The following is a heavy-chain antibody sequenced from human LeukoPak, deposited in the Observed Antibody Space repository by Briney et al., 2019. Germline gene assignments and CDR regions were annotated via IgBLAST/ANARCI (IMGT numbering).Heavy chain of an antibody. J-gene: IGHJ5*02. Sequence: GGSLRLSCAASGFPLRSYAMSWVRQAPGKGLEWVSAISGSGGSTYYADSVKGRFTIARDNSKNTLYLQMNSLRAEDTAVYYCAKDLTERLGTVTPNWFDPWGQGTLVTVSS. CDR3: AKDLTERLGTVTPNWFDP. V-gene: IGHV3-23*01. CDR1: GFPLRSYA. CDR2: ISGSGGST. D-gene: IGHD4-17*01.